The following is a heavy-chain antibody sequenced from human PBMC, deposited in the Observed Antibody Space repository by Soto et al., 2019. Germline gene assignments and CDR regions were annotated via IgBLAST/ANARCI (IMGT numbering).Heavy chain of an antibody. V-gene: IGHV4-61*01. J-gene: IGHJ5*02. D-gene: IGHD6-19*01. Sequence: SETLSLTCTVSGGSVSSGSYYWSWLRPPPGKGLEWIGNIYYSGSTNYNPSLKSRVTRAVDTSKIQFSLKRSSVTAADTAVYYCARRGSGWYLGWCDPWGQGTLVTVSS. CDR2: IYYSGST. CDR1: GGSVSSGSYY. CDR3: ARRGSGWYLGWCDP.